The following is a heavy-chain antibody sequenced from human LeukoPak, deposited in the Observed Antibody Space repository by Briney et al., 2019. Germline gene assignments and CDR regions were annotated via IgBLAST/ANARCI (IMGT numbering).Heavy chain of an antibody. CDR2: IYISGST. CDR3: ARGRSDILTGYPNWFDP. V-gene: IGHV4-4*07. J-gene: IGHJ5*02. CDR1: GGSISSYY. D-gene: IGHD3-9*01. Sequence: SETLSLTCTVSGGSISSYYWSWIRQPAGMGLEWIGRIYISGSTNYNPSLKSRVTMSVDTSKNQFSLKLSSVTAADTAVYYRARGRSDILTGYPNWFDPWGQGTLVTVSS.